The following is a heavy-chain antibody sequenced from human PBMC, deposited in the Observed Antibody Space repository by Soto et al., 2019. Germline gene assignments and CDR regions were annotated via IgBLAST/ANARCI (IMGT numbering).Heavy chain of an antibody. CDR3: ARSPNYYCSGGSCYN. Sequence: GGSLRLSCAASGFTVSSNYMSWVRQAPGKGLEWVSVIYSGGSTYYADSVKGRFTISRDNSKNTLYLQMNSLRAEDTAVYYCARSPNYYCSGGSCYNWGQGTLVTVSS. D-gene: IGHD2-15*01. V-gene: IGHV3-66*01. CDR1: GFTVSSNY. CDR2: IYSGGST. J-gene: IGHJ4*02.